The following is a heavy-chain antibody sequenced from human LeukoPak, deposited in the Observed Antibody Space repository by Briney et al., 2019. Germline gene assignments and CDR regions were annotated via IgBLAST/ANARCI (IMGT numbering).Heavy chain of an antibody. D-gene: IGHD2-15*01. Sequence: SQTLSLTCAVSCGSISSGSYYWRWIRQPAGKGLEWIWRIYTSGSTNYNPSLKSRVTISVDTSKNQFSLKLSSVTAADTAVYYCARERELGYCSGGSCYPFDYWGQGTLVTVSS. CDR3: ARERELGYCSGGSCYPFDY. CDR2: IYTSGST. V-gene: IGHV4-61*02. J-gene: IGHJ4*02. CDR1: CGSISSGSYY.